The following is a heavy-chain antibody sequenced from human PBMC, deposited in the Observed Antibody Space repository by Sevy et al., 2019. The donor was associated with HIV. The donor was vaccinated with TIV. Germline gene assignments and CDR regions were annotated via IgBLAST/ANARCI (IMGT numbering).Heavy chain of an antibody. CDR3: ANGDYYFDY. D-gene: IGHD2-21*02. V-gene: IGHV3-30*02. CDR1: GFTFRTYG. Sequence: GGSLRLSCAASGFTFRTYGMQWVRQAPGKGLEWVAFIRYDGNNKYYTDSVKGRFTISRDNSKNTLYLHMNGLRAEDTAVYYCANGDYYFDYWGQGTLVTVSS. J-gene: IGHJ4*02. CDR2: IRYDGNNK.